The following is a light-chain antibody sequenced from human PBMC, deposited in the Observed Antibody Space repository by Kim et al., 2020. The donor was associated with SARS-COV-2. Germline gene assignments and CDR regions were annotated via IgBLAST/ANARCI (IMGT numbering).Light chain of an antibody. V-gene: IGKV1-9*01. CDR2: AAS. J-gene: IGKJ4*01. CDR1: QGINSY. Sequence: ASVGDRVTIACRASQGINSYLAWYQQKSGKAPKLLIYAASNLQSGVPSRFSGSGSGTELTLTINSLQPEDFATYYCQQLNTYPLTFGGGTKVDIK. CDR3: QQLNTYPLT.